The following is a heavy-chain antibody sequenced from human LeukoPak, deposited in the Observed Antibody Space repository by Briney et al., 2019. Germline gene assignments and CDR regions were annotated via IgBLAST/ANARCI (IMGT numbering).Heavy chain of an antibody. Sequence: GGSLRLSCAASGFTFSNAWMSWVRRAPGKGLEWVGRIKSKADGGTTDYAAPVKGRFTISRDDSKNTLYLQMNSLNTEDTAVYYCTTASWYTVDYWGQGTLVTVSS. V-gene: IGHV3-15*01. CDR1: GFTFSNAW. CDR2: IKSKADGGTT. D-gene: IGHD6-13*01. CDR3: TTASWYTVDY. J-gene: IGHJ4*02.